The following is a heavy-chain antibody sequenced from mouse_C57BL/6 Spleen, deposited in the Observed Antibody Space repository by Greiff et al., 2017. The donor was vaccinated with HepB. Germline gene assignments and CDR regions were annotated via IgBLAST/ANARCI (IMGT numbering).Heavy chain of an antibody. Sequence: QVQLQQPGAELVKPGASVKLSCKASGYTFTSYWMHWVKQRPGQGLEWIGMIHPNSGSTNYNEKFKSKATLTVDKSSSTAYMQLSSLTSEDSAVYHSARSIYDATYFDYWGKGTTLTVSS. CDR2: IHPNSGST. J-gene: IGHJ2*01. CDR3: ARSIYDATYFDY. V-gene: IGHV1-64*01. CDR1: GYTFTSYW. D-gene: IGHD2-12*01.